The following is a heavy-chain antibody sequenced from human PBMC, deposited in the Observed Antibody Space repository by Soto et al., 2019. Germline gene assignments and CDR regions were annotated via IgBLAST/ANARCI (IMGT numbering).Heavy chain of an antibody. D-gene: IGHD2-15*01. J-gene: IGHJ4*02. CDR3: ARRDSGGFYRFFDS. V-gene: IGHV1-69*06. Sequence: SVKVSCKASGGSLSTNPISWVRQAPGQGLEWMGGTGSGTGPGNHAQKFQGRLTVTADKSTSTVYMELTNLSSEDTAVYYCARRDSGGFYRFFDSWGQGTLVTVSS. CDR1: GGSLSTNP. CDR2: TGSGTGPG.